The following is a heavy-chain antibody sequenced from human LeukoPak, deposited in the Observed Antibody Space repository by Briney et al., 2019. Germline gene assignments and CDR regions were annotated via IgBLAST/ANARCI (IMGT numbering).Heavy chain of an antibody. J-gene: IGHJ4*02. V-gene: IGHV3-30*02. CDR1: GFIFSSYG. D-gene: IGHD3-10*01. CDR3: AKDAGRGAMVDY. Sequence: GGSLILSCSASGFIFSSYGMHWVRQAPGKGLEWVAFIRYDGSDTHYADSVRGRFTASRDNSKNTLYLQMNSLRAEDTSVYYCAKDAGRGAMVDYWGQGTLVTVSS. CDR2: IRYDGSDT.